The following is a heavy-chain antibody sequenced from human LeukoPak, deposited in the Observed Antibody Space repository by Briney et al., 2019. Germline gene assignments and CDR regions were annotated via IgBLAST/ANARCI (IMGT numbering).Heavy chain of an antibody. Sequence: SGGSLRLSCAASGFTFSTYAMSWVRQAPGKGLEWVSSISGSGGSRNYGDSVKGRFTSSRDNSKNTLFLHMNSLRAEDTAVYFCAKETSDYGDYVNAFDVWGQGTVVTVSS. D-gene: IGHD4-17*01. V-gene: IGHV3-23*01. CDR2: ISGSGGSR. J-gene: IGHJ3*01. CDR3: AKETSDYGDYVNAFDV. CDR1: GFTFSTYA.